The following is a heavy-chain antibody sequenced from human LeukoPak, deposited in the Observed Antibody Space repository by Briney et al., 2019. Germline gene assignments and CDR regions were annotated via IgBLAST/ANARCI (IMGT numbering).Heavy chain of an antibody. CDR2: ISYDGSNK. Sequence: GGSLRLSCAASGFTFSSYGMHWVRQAPGKGLEGVAVISYDGSNKYYADSVKGRFTISRDNSKNTLYLQMNSLRAEDAAVYYCAKDYQWLLDYWGQGTLVTVSS. CDR3: AKDYQWLLDY. V-gene: IGHV3-30*18. J-gene: IGHJ4*02. CDR1: GFTFSSYG. D-gene: IGHD6-19*01.